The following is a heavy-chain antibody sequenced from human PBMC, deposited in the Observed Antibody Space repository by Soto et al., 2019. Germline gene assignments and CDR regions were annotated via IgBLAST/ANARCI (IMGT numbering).Heavy chain of an antibody. J-gene: IGHJ4*02. CDR1: GFTFSSYA. D-gene: IGHD3-3*01. V-gene: IGHV3-23*01. CDR2: ISGSGGST. CDR3: AKDLSYFWSGSYFDF. Sequence: EVQLLESGGGLVQPGGSLRLSCAASGFTFSSYAMSWVRQAPGKGLEWVSAISGSGGSTYYADSVKGRFTISSDNSKNTRCRQMNSMRAEDTAVYYCAKDLSYFWSGSYFDFWGQGTMVTVSS.